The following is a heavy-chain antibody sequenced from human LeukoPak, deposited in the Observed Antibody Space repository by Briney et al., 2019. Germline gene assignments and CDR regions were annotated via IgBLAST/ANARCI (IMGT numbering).Heavy chain of an antibody. Sequence: GGSLRLSCAVSGFSVTNNYMSCVRQAPGKGLEWVSVFYVGGATYYADSVKGRFTISRDNSQNTLYLQMNSLRGEDTAVYYCASVVGGYYPPVEAFDIWGQGTMVTVSS. D-gene: IGHD3-10*01. V-gene: IGHV3-53*01. CDR1: GFSVTNNY. CDR2: FYVGGAT. CDR3: ASVVGGYYPPVEAFDI. J-gene: IGHJ3*02.